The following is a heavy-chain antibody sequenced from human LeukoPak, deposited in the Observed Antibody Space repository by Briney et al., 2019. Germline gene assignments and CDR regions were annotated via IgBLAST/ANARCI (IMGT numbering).Heavy chain of an antibody. CDR1: GGSFSGYF. CDR3: ARTRITIFGVVRYYFDY. J-gene: IGHJ4*02. CDR2: INHSGST. D-gene: IGHD3-3*01. V-gene: IGHV4-34*01. Sequence: PSETLSLTCAVYGGSFSGYFWSWIRQPPGKGLEWIGEINHSGSTNYNPSLKSRVTISLDTSKNQFSLQLSSVTAADTAVYYCARTRITIFGVVRYYFDYWGQGTLVTVSS.